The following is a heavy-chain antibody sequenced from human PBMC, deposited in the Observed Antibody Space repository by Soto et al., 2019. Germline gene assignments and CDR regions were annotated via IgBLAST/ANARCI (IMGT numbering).Heavy chain of an antibody. CDR1: GSDLGNNVYH. J-gene: IGHJ6*02. CDR3: ERAPHHPLYVMDV. Sequence: PQFLTCTVSGSDLGNNVYHWILNSQNPGNAQESVGSTSYSRCTYYNPSLKCRCPVLVDTSKHQFSLMLSSVTAADTAVYYCERAPHHPLYVMDVWGQGTTVTVSS. V-gene: IGHV4-31*03. CDR2: TSYSRCT.